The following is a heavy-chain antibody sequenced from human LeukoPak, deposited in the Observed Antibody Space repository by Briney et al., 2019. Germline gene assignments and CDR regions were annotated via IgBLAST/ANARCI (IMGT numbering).Heavy chain of an antibody. CDR2: ISWNSGSI. D-gene: IGHD2-21*02. CDR3: AKEDGGGDWHDAFDI. V-gene: IGHV3-9*01. CDR1: GFTFDDYA. Sequence: PGRSLTLSCAASGFTFDDYAMHWVRQAPGKGLEWVSGISWNSGSIGYADSVKGRFTISRDNAKNSLYLQMNSLRAEDTALYYCAKEDGGGDWHDAFDIWGQGTMVTVSS. J-gene: IGHJ3*02.